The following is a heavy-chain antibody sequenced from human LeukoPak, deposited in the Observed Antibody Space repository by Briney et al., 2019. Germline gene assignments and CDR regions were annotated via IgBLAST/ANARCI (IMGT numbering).Heavy chain of an antibody. CDR3: ARDSYYDFWSGHDAFDI. J-gene: IGHJ3*02. D-gene: IGHD3-3*01. V-gene: IGHV3-23*01. CDR2: ISGSGGST. CDR1: GFTFSNYA. Sequence: GGSLRLSRAASGFTFSNYAMSWVRQAPGKGLEWVSAISGSGGSTYYADSVKGRFTISRDNAKNSLYLQMNSLRAEDTAVYYCARDSYYDFWSGHDAFDIWGQGTMVTVSS.